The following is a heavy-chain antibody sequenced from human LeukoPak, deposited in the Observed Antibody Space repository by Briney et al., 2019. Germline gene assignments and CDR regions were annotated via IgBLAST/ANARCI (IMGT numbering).Heavy chain of an antibody. J-gene: IGHJ4*02. CDR3: TTAVAGTVRIDY. CDR2: IRSKTDGGTI. D-gene: IGHD6-19*01. CDR1: GFTLSNAY. V-gene: IGHV3-15*01. Sequence: GGSLRLSCAASGFTLSNAYMSWVRQAPGKGLEWVGRIRSKTDGGTIDYAAPVKDRFTISRDDSKNTLYLQMNSLKTEDTAVYYCTTAVAGTVRIDYWGQGTLSPSPQ.